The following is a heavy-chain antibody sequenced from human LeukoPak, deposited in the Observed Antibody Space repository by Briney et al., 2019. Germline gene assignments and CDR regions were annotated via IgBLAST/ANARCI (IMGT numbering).Heavy chain of an antibody. CDR1: GYTFTSYY. CDR2: INPSGGST. Sequence: ASVKVSCKASGYTFTSYYMHWVRQAPGQGLEWMGIINPSGGSTSYAQKFQGRVTMTRDTSISTAYMELSRLRSDDTAVYYCARDPLSIDYYGSGSFVDYWGQGTLVTVSS. J-gene: IGHJ4*02. D-gene: IGHD3-10*01. CDR3: ARDPLSIDYYGSGSFVDY. V-gene: IGHV1-46*01.